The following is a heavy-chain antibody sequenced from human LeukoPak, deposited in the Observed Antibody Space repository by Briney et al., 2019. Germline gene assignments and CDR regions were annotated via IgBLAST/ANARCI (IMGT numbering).Heavy chain of an antibody. V-gene: IGHV4-59*01. CDR1: GESFSDSY. CDR2: IYYSGSA. J-gene: IGHJ4*02. D-gene: IGHD3-10*01. CDR3: ARVGYYGSGSYQDY. Sequence: SETLSLTCAVYGESFSDSYWIWIRQPPGKGLEWIGYIYYSGSANYNPSLKSRVTISVDTSKNQFSLKLSSVTAADTAVYYCARVGYYGSGSYQDYWGQGTLVTVSS.